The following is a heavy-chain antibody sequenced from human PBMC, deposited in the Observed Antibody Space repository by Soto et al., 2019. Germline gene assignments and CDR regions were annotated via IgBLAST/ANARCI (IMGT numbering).Heavy chain of an antibody. CDR3: ARGPRNWGFDY. D-gene: IGHD7-27*01. Sequence: ASVKVSCKDSRYTLATYDCKWVRQATGQGPEWMGWINPNTGNTGYAQKFQGRVTMTRDTSTSTLYMELSNLRSDDTAVYYCARGPRNWGFDYWGQGTLVTVS. J-gene: IGHJ4*02. CDR1: RYTLATYD. V-gene: IGHV1-8*01. CDR2: INPNTGNT.